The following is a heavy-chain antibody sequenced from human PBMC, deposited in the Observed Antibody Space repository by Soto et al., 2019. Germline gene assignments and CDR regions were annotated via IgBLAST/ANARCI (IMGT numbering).Heavy chain of an antibody. J-gene: IGHJ5*02. CDR2: IYWDDDK. CDR1: GFSLTTRGVG. V-gene: IGHV2-5*02. Sequence: SGPTLVNPTQTLTLTCTFSGFSLTTRGVGGGWIRQPPGKALECLALIYWDDDKRYSPSLQSRLSITKDTSKNQVVLTMTNVDPVDTATYYCAHIPNYYQYDWFDPWGQGTLVTVSS. D-gene: IGHD3-16*01. CDR3: AHIPNYYQYDWFDP.